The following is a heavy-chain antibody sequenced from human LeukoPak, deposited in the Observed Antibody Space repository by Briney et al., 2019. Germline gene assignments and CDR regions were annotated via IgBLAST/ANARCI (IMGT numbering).Heavy chain of an antibody. CDR2: SNPSSGGT. Sequence: ASVKVSCKASGYTFSDYHIHWLRQAPGQGLEWMGWSNPSSGGTNYAEKFHGRGTMTRDTSTNTAYMELSRLRSDDTAVYFCTRVRALAAAGTGARYFQDWGQGTLVTVSS. D-gene: IGHD6-13*01. CDR1: GYTFSDYH. V-gene: IGHV1-2*02. CDR3: TRVRALAAAGTGARYFQD. J-gene: IGHJ1*01.